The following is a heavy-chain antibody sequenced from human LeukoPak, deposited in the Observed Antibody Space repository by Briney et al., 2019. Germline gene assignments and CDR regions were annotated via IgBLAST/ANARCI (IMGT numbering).Heavy chain of an antibody. CDR1: GFTFSSYS. J-gene: IGHJ4*02. Sequence: GGSLRLSCAASGFTFSSYSMNWVRQAPGKGLEWVSYISSSSSTIYYADSVKGRFTISRDNAKNSLYLQMNSLRAEDTAVYYCARSYGDCLDYWGQGTLVTVSS. CDR3: ARSYGDCLDY. CDR2: ISSSSSTI. D-gene: IGHD4-17*01. V-gene: IGHV3-48*01.